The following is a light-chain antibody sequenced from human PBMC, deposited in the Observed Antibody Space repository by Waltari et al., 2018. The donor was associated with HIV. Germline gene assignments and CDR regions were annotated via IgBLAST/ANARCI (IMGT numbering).Light chain of an antibody. CDR3: QQRSNWPPRT. CDR1: QSVNNY. Sequence: PGDRATLSCRASQSVNNYLAWYQQKPGQAPRLLIYDASNRATGIPARFSGSGSGTDFTLTISSLEPEDFAVYYCQQRSNWPPRTFGGGTKVEIK. CDR2: DAS. V-gene: IGKV3-11*01. J-gene: IGKJ4*01.